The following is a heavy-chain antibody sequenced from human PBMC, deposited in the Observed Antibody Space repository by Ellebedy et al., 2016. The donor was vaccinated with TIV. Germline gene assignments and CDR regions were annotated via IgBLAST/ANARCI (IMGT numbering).Heavy chain of an antibody. Sequence: GESLKISXVASGFTLSGYWMTWVRQAPGKGLEWVANMRSDGAVKCYADSVKGRFTFSRDNAANSVYLQLSSLRADDTAVYYCARDSGYYCLDFWGQGTLVTVSS. V-gene: IGHV3-7*01. CDR2: MRSDGAVK. CDR1: GFTLSGYW. J-gene: IGHJ4*02. CDR3: ARDSGYYCLDF. D-gene: IGHD5-12*01.